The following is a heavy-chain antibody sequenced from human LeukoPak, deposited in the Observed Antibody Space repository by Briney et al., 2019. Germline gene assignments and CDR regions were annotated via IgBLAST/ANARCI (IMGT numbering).Heavy chain of an antibody. CDR2: FDPEDGET. J-gene: IGHJ6*03. CDR3: ARDRGIDYYGSGSYYRHYYYYMDV. CDR1: GYTLTELS. D-gene: IGHD3-10*01. V-gene: IGHV1-24*01. Sequence: ASVKVPCKVSGYTLTELSMHWVRQAPGKGLEWMGGFDPEDGETIYAQKFQGRVTMTEDTSTDTAYMELSSLRSEDTAVYYCARDRGIDYYGSGSYYRHYYYYMDVWGKGTTVTVSS.